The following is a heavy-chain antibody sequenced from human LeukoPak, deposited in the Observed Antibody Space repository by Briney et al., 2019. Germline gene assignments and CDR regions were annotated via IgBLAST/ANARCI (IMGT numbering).Heavy chain of an antibody. Sequence: SETLSLTCAVYGGSFSGYYWSRIRQPPGKGLEWIGEINHSGSTNYNPSLKSRVTISVDTSKNQFSLKLSSVTAADTAVYYCARGKSSSSGGAGYFDYWGHGTLVTVSS. CDR3: ARGKSSSSGGAGYFDY. D-gene: IGHD6-13*01. CDR1: GGSFSGYY. CDR2: INHSGST. V-gene: IGHV4-34*01. J-gene: IGHJ4*01.